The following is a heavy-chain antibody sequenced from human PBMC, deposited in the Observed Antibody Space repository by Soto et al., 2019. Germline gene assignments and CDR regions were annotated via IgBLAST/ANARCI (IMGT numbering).Heavy chain of an antibody. CDR1: GYTFTSYA. Sequence: QVQLVQSGAEVKKPGASVKVSCKASGYTFTSYAMHWVRQAPGQRLEWMGWINAGNGNTKYSQKFQGRVTITRDTFASTAYMELSSLRSEDTAVYYCATHQLPDGYYYYGMDVWGQGTTVTVSS. CDR2: INAGNGNT. D-gene: IGHD2-2*01. J-gene: IGHJ6*02. CDR3: ATHQLPDGYYYYGMDV. V-gene: IGHV1-3*01.